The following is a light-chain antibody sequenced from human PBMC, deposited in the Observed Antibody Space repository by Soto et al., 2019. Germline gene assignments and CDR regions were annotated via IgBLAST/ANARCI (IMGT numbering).Light chain of an antibody. J-gene: IGKJ2*01. CDR1: QSVSSSY. CDR2: GAS. V-gene: IGKV3-20*01. CDR3: QQYASSPKYT. Sequence: EIVLTQSPGTLSLSPGERATLSCRASQSVSSSYLAWYQQKPGQAPRLLIYGASSRATGIPDRFSGSGSGTVFTLTISRLEPEDFAVYYCQQYASSPKYTFGQGTKLEIK.